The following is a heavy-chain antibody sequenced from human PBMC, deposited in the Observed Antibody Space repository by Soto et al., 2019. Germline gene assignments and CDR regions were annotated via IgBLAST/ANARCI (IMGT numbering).Heavy chain of an antibody. D-gene: IGHD2-2*01. CDR2: ISSSGSTI. Sequence: GGSLSLSCAASGFTFSDYYMSWLRQAPGKGLEWVSYISSSGSTIYYADSVKGRFTISRDNAKNSLYLQMNSLRAEDTAVYYCARGSRSREPAAMFGTVGYWGQGTLVTVSS. J-gene: IGHJ4*02. CDR1: GFTFSDYY. V-gene: IGHV3-11*01. CDR3: ARGSRSREPAAMFGTVGY.